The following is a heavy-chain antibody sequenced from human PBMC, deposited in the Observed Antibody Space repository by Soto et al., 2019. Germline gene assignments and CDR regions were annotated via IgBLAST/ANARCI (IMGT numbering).Heavy chain of an antibody. J-gene: IGHJ5*02. Sequence: GGSLRLSCAASGFTFSSYWMSWVRQAPGKGLEWVANIKQDGSEKYYVDSVKGRFTISRDNAKNSLYLQMNSLRAEDTAVYYCARDSGYYDSSGYNWFDPWGQGTLVTVSS. CDR3: ARDSGYYDSSGYNWFDP. CDR2: IKQDGSEK. CDR1: GFTFSSYW. V-gene: IGHV3-7*01. D-gene: IGHD3-22*01.